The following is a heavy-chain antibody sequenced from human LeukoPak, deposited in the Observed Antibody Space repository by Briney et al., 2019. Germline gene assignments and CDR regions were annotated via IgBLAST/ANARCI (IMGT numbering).Heavy chain of an antibody. Sequence: GGSLRLSCAASGFSFSSYAMHWVRQAPGKGLEWVAVVWYDGSKTYSADSVKGRITISRDDSKNTLYLQMNSLRAEDTAVYYCARGVDYYDSSGTIDYWGQGTLVTVSS. CDR2: VWYDGSKT. J-gene: IGHJ4*02. D-gene: IGHD3-22*01. CDR1: GFSFSSYA. CDR3: ARGVDYYDSSGTIDY. V-gene: IGHV3-33*01.